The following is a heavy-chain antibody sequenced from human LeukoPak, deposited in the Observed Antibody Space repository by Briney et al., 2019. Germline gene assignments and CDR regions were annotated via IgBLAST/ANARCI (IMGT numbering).Heavy chain of an antibody. CDR3: AAIAAAGTFPYYYYMDV. D-gene: IGHD6-13*01. CDR2: ISSSGSTI. J-gene: IGHJ6*03. V-gene: IGHV3-48*04. Sequence: GGSLRLSCAASGFTFSSYGMHWIRQAPGKGLEWVSYISSSGSTIYYADSVKGRFTISRDNAKNSLYLQMNSLRAEDTAVYYCAAIAAAGTFPYYYYMDVWGKGTTVTVSS. CDR1: GFTFSSYG.